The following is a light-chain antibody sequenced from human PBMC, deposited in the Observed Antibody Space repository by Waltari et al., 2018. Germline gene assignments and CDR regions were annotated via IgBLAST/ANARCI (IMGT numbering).Light chain of an antibody. V-gene: IGLV2-11*01. CDR3: CSYAGAYTYV. J-gene: IGLJ1*01. CDR2: DVS. CDR1: SGDVGTYDR. Sequence: QSALTQPHSGSGSPGQSVTIPCTGTSGDVGTYDRFSWYQQSPGKAPKLMIYDVSKRPSGVPSRFSGSKSGNTASLTISVLQAEDEADYYCCSYAGAYTYVFGTGTKVTVL.